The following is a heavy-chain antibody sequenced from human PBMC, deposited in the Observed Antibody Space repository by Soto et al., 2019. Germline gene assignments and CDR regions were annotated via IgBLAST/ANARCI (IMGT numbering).Heavy chain of an antibody. J-gene: IGHJ5*02. D-gene: IGHD3-10*01. CDR1: GGSISSGGYY. CDR3: ARAPRKVITMVRGVPFDP. Sequence: QVQLQESGPGLVKPSQTLSLTCTVSGGSISSGGYYWSWIRQHPGKGLEWIGYIYYSGSTYYNPSIKSRVTISVDTSKNQFSLKLSSVTAADTAVYYCARAPRKVITMVRGVPFDPWGQGTLVTVSS. CDR2: IYYSGST. V-gene: IGHV4-31*03.